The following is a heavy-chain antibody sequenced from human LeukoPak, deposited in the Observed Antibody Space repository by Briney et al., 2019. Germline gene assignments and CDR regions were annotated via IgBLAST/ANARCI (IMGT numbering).Heavy chain of an antibody. Sequence: PGGSLRLSCVASGFTFSDYYMSWIRQAPGKGLEYVAYISPSTGYTSYAASVRGRFTISRDNAENSLNLQMNGLRAEDTAVYYCAGMYFYDSSGYHWGQGTVVTVSS. CDR3: AGMYFYDSSGYH. CDR2: ISPSTGYT. J-gene: IGHJ5*02. V-gene: IGHV3-11*03. CDR1: GFTFSDYY. D-gene: IGHD3-22*01.